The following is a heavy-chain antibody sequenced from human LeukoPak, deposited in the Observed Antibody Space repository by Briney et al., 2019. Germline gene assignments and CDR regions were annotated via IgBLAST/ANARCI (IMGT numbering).Heavy chain of an antibody. J-gene: IGHJ2*01. CDR1: GYSFTSYW. CDR2: IYPGDSDT. V-gene: IGHV5-51*01. Sequence: GESLKISCKGSGYSFTSYWIGWVRQMPGKGLEWMGIIYPGDSDTRYSPSFQGQVTISADKSISTAYLQWSSLKASDTAMYYCARPSRYYYGSGSYYKGWYFDLWGCGTLVTVSS. D-gene: IGHD3-10*01. CDR3: ARPSRYYYGSGSYYKGWYFDL.